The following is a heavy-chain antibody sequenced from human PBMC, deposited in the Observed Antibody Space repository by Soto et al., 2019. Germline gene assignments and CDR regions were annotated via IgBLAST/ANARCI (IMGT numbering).Heavy chain of an antibody. J-gene: IGHJ6*02. D-gene: IGHD2-2*01. CDR2: IIPIVGSA. CDR3: ARSQGSSTSLEIYYYYYYGMDV. CDR1: GGTFSSYA. Sequence: QVQLVQSGAEVKKPGSSVKVSCKASGGTFSSYAISWVRQAPGQGLEWMGGIIPIVGSANYAQKFQGRVTITADESTSTAYMELSSLRSEDTAVYYCARSQGSSTSLEIYYYYYYGMDVWVQGTTVTVSS. V-gene: IGHV1-69*01.